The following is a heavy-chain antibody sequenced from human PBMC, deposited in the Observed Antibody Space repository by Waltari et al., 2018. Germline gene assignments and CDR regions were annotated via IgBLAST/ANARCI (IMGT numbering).Heavy chain of an antibody. D-gene: IGHD1-26*01. CDR2: VSGSGDTT. CDR1: GFTFSSYG. V-gene: IGHV3-23*01. CDR3: AKDRDGSSLTLYYFDH. Sequence: VQLLESGGRLVQPGGSLSLSFVSSGFTFSSYGMSWVRQGAGKGLEWVSSVSGSGDTTDYADSVKGRFTISRDNSKNTFYLQMNSLRVDDTAVYYCAKDRDGSSLTLYYFDHWSQGALVTVSS. J-gene: IGHJ4*02.